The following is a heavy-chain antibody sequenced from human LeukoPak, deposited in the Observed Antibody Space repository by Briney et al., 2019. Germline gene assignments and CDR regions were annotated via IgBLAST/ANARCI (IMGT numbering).Heavy chain of an antibody. CDR1: GGTFSSYA. Sequence: SVKVSXKASGGTFSSYAISWVRQAPGQGLEWMGRIIPIFGTANYAQKFQGRVTITTDESTSTAYMELSSLRSEDTAVYYCARDEYYDILTGYSSLGYWGQGTLVTVSS. CDR2: IIPIFGTA. CDR3: ARDEYYDILTGYSSLGY. J-gene: IGHJ4*02. D-gene: IGHD3-9*01. V-gene: IGHV1-69*05.